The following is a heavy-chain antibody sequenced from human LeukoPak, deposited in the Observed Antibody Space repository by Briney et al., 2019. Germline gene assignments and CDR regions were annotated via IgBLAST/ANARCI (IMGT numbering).Heavy chain of an antibody. J-gene: IGHJ6*03. CDR1: GDSVSINITA. CDR3: ARGYYMDI. V-gene: IGHV6-1*01. CDR2: TYYRSKWYH. Sequence: SQTLSLTCAISGDSVSINITAWNWLRQSPSRGLEWLGRTYYRSKWYHDYAVSVKSRITINPDTSKNQFSLQLNSVTPEDTAVYYCARGYYMDIWGKGTTVTVSS. D-gene: IGHD3-10*01.